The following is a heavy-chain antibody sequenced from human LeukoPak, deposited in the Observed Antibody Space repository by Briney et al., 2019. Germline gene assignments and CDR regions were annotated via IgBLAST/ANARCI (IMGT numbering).Heavy chain of an antibody. CDR2: IKQDGSEK. D-gene: IGHD1-26*01. CDR3: ARDKWELLSWFDP. J-gene: IGHJ5*02. V-gene: IGHV3-7*01. Sequence: PGGSLRLSCAASGFTFSSYWMSWVRQAPGKGLEWVANIKQDGSEKYYVDSVKGRFTISRDNAKNSLYLQMNSLRAEDTAVYYCARDKWELLSWFDPWGQGTLVTVSS. CDR1: GFTFSSYW.